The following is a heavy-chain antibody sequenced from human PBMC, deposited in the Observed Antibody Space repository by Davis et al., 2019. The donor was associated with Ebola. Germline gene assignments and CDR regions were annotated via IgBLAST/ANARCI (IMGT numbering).Heavy chain of an antibody. CDR2: IRSKANSYAT. D-gene: IGHD4-17*01. CDR1: GFTFTSHV. Sequence: GESLKISCAASGFTFTSHVMSWVRQASAKGLECVGCIRSKANSYATAYAASVKGRFTISRDDSKNTAYLQMNSLKTEATAVYYCTATVTTDYWGQGTLVTVSS. V-gene: IGHV3-73*01. CDR3: TATVTTDY. J-gene: IGHJ4*02.